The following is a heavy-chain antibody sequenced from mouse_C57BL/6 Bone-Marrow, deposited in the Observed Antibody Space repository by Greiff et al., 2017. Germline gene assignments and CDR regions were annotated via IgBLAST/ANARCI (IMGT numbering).Heavy chain of an antibody. Sequence: QVQLQQPGAELVMPGASVKLSCKASGYTFTSYWMHWVKQRPGQGLEWIGEIDPSDSYTNYNQKFKGKSTLTVDKSSSTAYMQLSSLTSEDSAVYYCARTAYYDYDGAWFAYWGQGTLVTVSA. CDR3: ARTAYYDYDGAWFAY. V-gene: IGHV1-69*01. CDR1: GYTFTSYW. CDR2: IDPSDSYT. D-gene: IGHD2-4*01. J-gene: IGHJ3*01.